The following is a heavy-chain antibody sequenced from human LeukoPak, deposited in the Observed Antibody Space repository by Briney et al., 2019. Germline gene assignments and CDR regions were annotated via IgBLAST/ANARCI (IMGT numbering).Heavy chain of an antibody. CDR2: IYYSGST. Sequence: PSETLSLTCTVSGGSISSYYWSWIRQPPGKGLECVGYIYYSGSTNYNPSLKSRVTISVDTSKNQFSLKLSSVTAADTAVYYCARHGIYDSSGYPSWGQGTLVTVSS. J-gene: IGHJ5*02. D-gene: IGHD3-22*01. V-gene: IGHV4-59*08. CDR1: GGSISSYY. CDR3: ARHGIYDSSGYPS.